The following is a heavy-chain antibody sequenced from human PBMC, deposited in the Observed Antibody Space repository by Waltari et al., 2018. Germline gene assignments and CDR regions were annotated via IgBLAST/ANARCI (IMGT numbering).Heavy chain of an antibody. J-gene: IGHJ4*02. CDR1: GYTFTDYH. Sequence: QVQLVQSGAAVTKPGASVKVSCKPSGYTFTDYHIPWVRQAPGQGLEWMGWINPKSGGTYYAQTFQGWVTMTRDTSTSTVYMELSSLKSDDTAVYYCARRSCTGECYAPYVYWGQGSLVTVSS. D-gene: IGHD2-8*02. CDR3: ARRSCTGECYAPYVY. CDR2: INPKSGGT. V-gene: IGHV1-2*04.